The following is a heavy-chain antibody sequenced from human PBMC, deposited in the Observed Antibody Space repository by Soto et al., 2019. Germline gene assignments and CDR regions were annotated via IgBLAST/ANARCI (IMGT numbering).Heavy chain of an antibody. V-gene: IGHV4-30-4*01. J-gene: IGHJ4*02. CDR3: ARAPRRYSYGYDY. D-gene: IGHD5-18*01. CDR2: IYYSGST. Sequence: SETLSLTCTVSGGSISSGDYYWSWIRQPPGKGLEWIGYIYYSGSTYCNPSLKSRVTISVDTSKNQFSLKLSSVTAADTAVYYCARAPRRYSYGYDYWGQGTLVTVSS. CDR1: GGSISSGDYY.